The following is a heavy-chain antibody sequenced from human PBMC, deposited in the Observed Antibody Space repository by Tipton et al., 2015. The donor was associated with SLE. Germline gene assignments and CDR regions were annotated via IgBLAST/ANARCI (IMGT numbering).Heavy chain of an antibody. J-gene: IGHJ6*03. Sequence: TLSLTCTVSSGSISSSYWSWIRQPPGKGLEWIGYIYHSGSTNYNPSLKSRVTISVDTSKNQFSLKLSSVTAADTAAYYCARGGGDPWYYYMDVWGKGTTVTVSS. D-gene: IGHD3-16*01. V-gene: IGHV4-59*01. CDR3: ARGGGDPWYYYMDV. CDR2: IYHSGST. CDR1: SGSISSSY.